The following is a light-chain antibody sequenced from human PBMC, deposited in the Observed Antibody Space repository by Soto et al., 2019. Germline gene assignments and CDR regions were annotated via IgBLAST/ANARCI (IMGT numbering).Light chain of an antibody. J-gene: IGLJ3*02. CDR2: EVS. CDR3: NSYAGSNNWV. V-gene: IGLV2-8*01. CDR1: SSDVGGYNY. Sequence: QSVLTQPASVSGSPGQSITISCTGTSSDVGGYNYVSWYQQHPGKAPKLMIYEVSKRPSGVPDRFSGSKSGNTASLTVSGLQAEDEAEYYCNSYAGSNNWVFGGGTTLTVL.